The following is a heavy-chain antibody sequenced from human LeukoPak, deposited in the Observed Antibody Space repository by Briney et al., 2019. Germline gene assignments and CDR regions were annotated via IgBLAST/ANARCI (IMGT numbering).Heavy chain of an antibody. J-gene: IGHJ4*02. CDR3: VKSLCSNCHFDY. CDR1: IFTFSNYL. V-gene: IGHV3-64D*06. Sequence: GGSLRLSCSSSIFTFSNYLMHCVPHAPAKALEYASVIRSHWGSTYYADSVKRRFTISRDNSKNTLYLHMSSLRAEDTAVYYCVKSLCSNCHFDYWGQGTLVTVSS. D-gene: IGHD6-13*01. CDR2: IRSHWGST.